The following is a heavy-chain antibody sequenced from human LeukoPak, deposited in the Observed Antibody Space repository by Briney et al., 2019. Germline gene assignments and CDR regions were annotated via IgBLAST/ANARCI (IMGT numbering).Heavy chain of an antibody. V-gene: IGHV3-66*01. CDR2: IYDGGSA. CDR1: GFTFSDYY. CDR3: AREASYSGSWWYFDH. J-gene: IGHJ4*02. Sequence: GGSLRLSCAASGFTFSDYYISWVRQAPGKGLEWVSVIYDGGSADYADSVKGRFTISRDNSKSKVYLQMNSLRVEDTAVYYCAREASYSGSWWYFDHWGQGTLVTVSS. D-gene: IGHD6-13*01.